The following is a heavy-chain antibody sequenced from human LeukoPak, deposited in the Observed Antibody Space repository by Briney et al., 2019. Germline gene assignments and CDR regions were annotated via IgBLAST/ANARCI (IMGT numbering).Heavy chain of an antibody. CDR3: AREADAFDI. Sequence: PGGSLRLSCVASGFSFGNYAMSWVRQAPGKGLEWVAGISQDVSNKYYADSVKGRFTISRDNSENTVYLQLNSLRLEDTAVYFCAREADAFDIWGQGTMVTVSS. CDR1: GFSFGNYA. CDR2: ISQDVSNK. J-gene: IGHJ3*02. V-gene: IGHV3-30*04.